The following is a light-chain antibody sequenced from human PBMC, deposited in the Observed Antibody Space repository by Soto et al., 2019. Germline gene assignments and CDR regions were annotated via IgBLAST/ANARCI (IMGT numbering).Light chain of an antibody. CDR3: QQYGT. CDR1: QSVSSSY. V-gene: IGKV3-20*01. Sequence: ESVLKPSPGTMSFAPGYISHLSCRASQSVSSSYLAWYQQNHGKAPRLLIYGASRRATGIPDRFSGSGSGSEFTLTISRLEPEDFAVYHCQQYGTFGQGHKV. J-gene: IGKJ1*01. CDR2: GAS.